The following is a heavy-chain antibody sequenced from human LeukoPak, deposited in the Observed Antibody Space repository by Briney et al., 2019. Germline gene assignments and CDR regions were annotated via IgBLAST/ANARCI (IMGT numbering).Heavy chain of an antibody. Sequence: GGSLRLSCAASGFTFRSYSMNWVRQAPGKGLEWVSSISTSRSYIYYADSVKGRFTISRDNAKNSLYLQMNSLRAEDTAVYYCARGPRGYYYYYMDVWGKGTTVTVSS. CDR1: GFTFRSYS. V-gene: IGHV3-21*01. CDR2: ISTSRSYI. CDR3: ARGPRGYYYYYMDV. J-gene: IGHJ6*03. D-gene: IGHD3-10*01.